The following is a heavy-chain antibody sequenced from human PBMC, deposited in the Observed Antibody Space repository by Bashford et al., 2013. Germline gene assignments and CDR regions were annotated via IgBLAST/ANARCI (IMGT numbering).Heavy chain of an antibody. Sequence: VASVKVSCKASGGTFSSYAISWVRQAPGQGLEWMGWINSNSGGTKNAQKFQGRVTVTTDTSISAAYLELSRLSSDDTAVYYCARDPTVAGTPYYFDSWGQGTLVTVSS. V-gene: IGHV1-2*02. CDR1: GGTFSSYA. D-gene: IGHD6-19*01. CDR3: ARDPTVAGTPYYFDS. CDR2: INSNSGGT. J-gene: IGHJ4*02.